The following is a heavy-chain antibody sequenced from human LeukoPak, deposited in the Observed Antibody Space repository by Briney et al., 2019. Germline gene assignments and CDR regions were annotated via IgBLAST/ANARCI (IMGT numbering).Heavy chain of an antibody. CDR1: GFTFSSYW. V-gene: IGHV3-7*01. J-gene: IGHJ4*02. Sequence: GGSLRLSCATSGFTFSSYWMSWVRQAPGKGLEWVANIKQDGSEKYYVDSVKGRFTISRDNAKNSLYLQMNSLRAEDTAVYYCARDPGYGDYDYWGQGTLVTVSS. D-gene: IGHD4-17*01. CDR2: IKQDGSEK. CDR3: ARDPGYGDYDY.